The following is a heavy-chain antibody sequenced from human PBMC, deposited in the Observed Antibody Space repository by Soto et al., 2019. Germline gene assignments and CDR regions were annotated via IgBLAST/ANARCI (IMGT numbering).Heavy chain of an antibody. V-gene: IGHV4-61*01. Sequence: QVQLQESGPGLVKPSEPLSLTCTVSGGSVSSGSYYWRWIRQPPGKGLDWIGYIYYSGSTNYNPSLKRRVTISVDTSKSQFSLKLSSVTAADTAVYYCARVYGGGSGIPFFTWGQGPLVTVSS. CDR2: IYYSGST. J-gene: IGHJ5*02. CDR1: GGSVSSGSYY. D-gene: IGHD3-10*01. CDR3: ARVYGGGSGIPFFT.